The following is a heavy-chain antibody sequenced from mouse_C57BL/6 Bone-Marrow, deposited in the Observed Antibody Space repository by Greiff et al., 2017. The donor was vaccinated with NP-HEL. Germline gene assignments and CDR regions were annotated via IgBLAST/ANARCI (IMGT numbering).Heavy chain of an antibody. CDR1: GYTFTSYG. J-gene: IGHJ1*03. Sequence: VQLQQSGAELVRPGASVKLSCKASGYTFTSYGISWVKQRTGQGLEWIGEIYPRSGNTYYNEKFKGKATLTADKSSSTAYMELRSLTSEDSAVYFCAREGYYSYWYFDVWGTGTTVTVSS. CDR2: IYPRSGNT. V-gene: IGHV1-81*01. D-gene: IGHD2-3*01. CDR3: AREGYYSYWYFDV.